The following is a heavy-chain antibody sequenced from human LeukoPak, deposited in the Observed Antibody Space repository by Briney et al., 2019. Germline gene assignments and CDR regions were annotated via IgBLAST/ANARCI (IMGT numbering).Heavy chain of an antibody. CDR3: ARRAGAYSHPYDY. D-gene: IGHD4/OR15-4a*01. V-gene: IGHV3-53*01. J-gene: IGHJ4*02. CDR2: IYSDNT. CDR1: GFTVSSNS. Sequence: GGSLRLSCTVSGFTVSSNSMSWVREAPGKVLEWVSFIYSDNTHYSDSVKGRFTISRDNSKNTLYLQMNSLRAEDTAVYYCARRAGAYSHPYDYWGQGTLVTVSS.